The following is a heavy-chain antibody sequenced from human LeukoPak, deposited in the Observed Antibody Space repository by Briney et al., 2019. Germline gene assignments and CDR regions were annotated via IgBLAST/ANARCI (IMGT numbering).Heavy chain of an antibody. CDR3: ARDRGWNDGLLY. J-gene: IGHJ4*02. D-gene: IGHD1-1*01. V-gene: IGHV3-74*01. CDR2: INGDGSST. Sequence: GGSLRLSCAASGFAFNSYWMHWVRQAPGKGLVWVSRINGDGSSTRYADSAKGRFTISRDNAKNSLYLQMNSLRAEDTAVYFCARDRGWNDGLLYWGQGTLVTVSS. CDR1: GFAFNSYW.